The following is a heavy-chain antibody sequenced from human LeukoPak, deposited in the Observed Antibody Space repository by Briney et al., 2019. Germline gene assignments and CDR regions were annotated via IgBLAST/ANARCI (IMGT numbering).Heavy chain of an antibody. D-gene: IGHD3-16*02. CDR3: ARATISIYPPLDY. CDR1: GYTFTGYY. Sequence: ASVKVSCKASGYTFTGYYMHWVRQAPGQGLEWMGWINPNSGGTNYAQKFQGRVTMTRDTSISTAYMELSRLRSDDTAVYYCARATISIYPPLDYRGQETLVTVSS. V-gene: IGHV1-2*02. CDR2: INPNSGGT. J-gene: IGHJ4*02.